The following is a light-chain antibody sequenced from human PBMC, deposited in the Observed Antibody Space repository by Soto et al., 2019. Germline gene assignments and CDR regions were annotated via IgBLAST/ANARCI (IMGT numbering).Light chain of an antibody. CDR1: SSDIGGYNH. CDR3: SSHTSSTALV. V-gene: IGLV2-14*03. CDR2: DVT. J-gene: IGLJ1*01. Sequence: QSALTQPASVSGSPGQSITISCSGTSSDIGGYNHVFWYQHHPGKAPKLMIYDVTNRPSGVSSRFSGSKAGRTASLTIPGLQTEDEADYYCSSHTSSTALVFGTGTKV.